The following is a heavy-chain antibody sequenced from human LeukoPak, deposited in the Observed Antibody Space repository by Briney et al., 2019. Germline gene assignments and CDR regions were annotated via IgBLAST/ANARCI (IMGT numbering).Heavy chain of an antibody. CDR1: GGSVSSYY. CDR2: IYTSGST. CDR3: ARHKRSSRTQVLYFDY. D-gene: IGHD6-13*01. Sequence: SETLSLTCTVSGGSVSSYYWSWIRQPAGKGLEWIGRIYTSGSTNYNPSLKSRVTMSVDTSKNQFSLKLSSVTAADTAVYYCARHKRSSRTQVLYFDYWGQGTLVTVSS. V-gene: IGHV4-4*07. J-gene: IGHJ4*02.